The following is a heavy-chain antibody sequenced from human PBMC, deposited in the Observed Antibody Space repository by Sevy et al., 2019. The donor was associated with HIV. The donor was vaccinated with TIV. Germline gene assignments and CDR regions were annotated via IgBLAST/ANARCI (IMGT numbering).Heavy chain of an antibody. J-gene: IGHJ3*02. CDR2: SYYSGST. V-gene: IGHV4-39*01. CDR1: GGSISSSDNY. CDR3: ARRRVEDYYGSGTPPLVNGPFDI. D-gene: IGHD3-10*01. Sequence: SETLSLTCTVSGGSISSSDNYWGWIRQPPGKGLDWIASSYYSGSTHYNPSLKSRVTISVDTSKNQFSLKLRSVTAADTAVYYCARRRVEDYYGSGTPPLVNGPFDIWGQGTMVTVSS.